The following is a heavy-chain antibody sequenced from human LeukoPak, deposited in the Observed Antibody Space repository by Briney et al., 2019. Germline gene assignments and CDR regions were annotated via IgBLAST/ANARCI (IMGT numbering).Heavy chain of an antibody. J-gene: IGHJ3*02. CDR1: GGSISSYY. D-gene: IGHD3-22*01. CDR3: ARDGYYYDSSGYYSNDAFDI. V-gene: IGHV4-4*07. Sequence: SETLSLTCTVSGGSISSYYWSWIRHPAGKELEWIGRIYSSGSTNYNPSLKSRVTMSVDTSKNQFSLKLTSVTAADTAVYYCARDGYYYDSSGYYSNDAFDIWGQGTMVTVSS. CDR2: IYSSGST.